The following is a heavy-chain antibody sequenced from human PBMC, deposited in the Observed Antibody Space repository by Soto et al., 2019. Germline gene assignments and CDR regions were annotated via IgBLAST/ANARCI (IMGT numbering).Heavy chain of an antibody. CDR3: AKGIESFGMYYFDY. CDR1: GFTFSSYG. J-gene: IGHJ4*02. CDR2: ISYDGSNK. D-gene: IGHD3-3*01. V-gene: IGHV3-30*18. Sequence: QVQLVESGGGVVQPGRSLRLSCAASGFTFSSYGMHWVRQAPGKGLEWVAVISYDGSNKYYVDSVKGRVTISRDNSKNTLYRQMNSLRAEDTAVYYCAKGIESFGMYYFDYWGQGTLVTVSS.